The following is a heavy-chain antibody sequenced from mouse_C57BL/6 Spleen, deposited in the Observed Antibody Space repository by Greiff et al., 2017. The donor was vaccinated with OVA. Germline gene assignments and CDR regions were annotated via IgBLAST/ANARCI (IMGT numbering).Heavy chain of an antibody. CDR2: ISYSGST. D-gene: IGHD2-4*01. V-gene: IGHV3-1*01. Sequence: DVQLQESGPGMVKPSQSLSLTCTVTGYSITSGYDWHWIRHFPGNNLEWMGYISYSGSTNYNQSLKSRISITHDTSKNHFFLKLNSVTTESTATDYGASHYYDYDDYYAMDYWGQGTSVTVSS. CDR3: ASHYYDYDDYYAMDY. CDR1: GYSITSGYD. J-gene: IGHJ4*01.